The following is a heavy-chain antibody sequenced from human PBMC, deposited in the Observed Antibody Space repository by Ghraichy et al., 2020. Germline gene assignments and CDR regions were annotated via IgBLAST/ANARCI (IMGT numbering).Heavy chain of an antibody. CDR1: GFTFSSYG. Sequence: LSLTCAASGFTFSSYGMHWVRQPPGKGLDWVAFIREVATVKYYGESVKGRFIISRDNSKDTLFLEMNSLRDEDTGVYYCAKDSVPKTGRTSGRPGTDYWGRGTLVTVTS. CDR3: AKDSVPKTGRTSGRPGTDY. D-gene: IGHD1-1*01. CDR2: IREVATVK. J-gene: IGHJ4*02. V-gene: IGHV3-30*02.